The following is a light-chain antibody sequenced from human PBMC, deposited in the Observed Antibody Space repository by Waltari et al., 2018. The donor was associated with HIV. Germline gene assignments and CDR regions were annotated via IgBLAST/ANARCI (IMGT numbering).Light chain of an antibody. V-gene: IGLV1-51*01. CDR1: RSNIGHNF. Sequence: QSVLTQPPSVSAAPGQKVTISCSGNRSNIGHNFVSWYRQFPGTAPKLLIYDNNKRPSGIPDRFSGSRSGTSATLGITGLQTGDEAVYYCGTWDNRLSAVVFGGGTKLTVL. CDR2: DNN. J-gene: IGLJ3*02. CDR3: GTWDNRLSAVV.